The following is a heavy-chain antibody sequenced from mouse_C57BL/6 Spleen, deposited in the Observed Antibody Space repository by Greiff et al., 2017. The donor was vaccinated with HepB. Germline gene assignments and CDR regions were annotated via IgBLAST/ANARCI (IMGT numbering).Heavy chain of an antibody. CDR3: ARGGYGNSY. Sequence: QVQLQQPGAELVRPGSSVKLSCKASGYTFTSYWMDWVKQRPGQGLEWIGNIYPSDSETHYNQKFKDKATWTVDKSSSTAYMQLSSLTSEDSAVYYCARGGYGNSYWGQGTTLTVSS. J-gene: IGHJ2*01. D-gene: IGHD2-10*02. V-gene: IGHV1-61*01. CDR2: IYPSDSET. CDR1: GYTFTSYW.